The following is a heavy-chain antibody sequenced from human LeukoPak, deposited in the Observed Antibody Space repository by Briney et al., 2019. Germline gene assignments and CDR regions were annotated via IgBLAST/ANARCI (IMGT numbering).Heavy chain of an antibody. Sequence: SGTLSLTCAVSVGSISSSNWWSWVRQPPGKGMEWIGEIYHSGSTNYNPSLKSRVTISVDKSKNQFSLKLSSVTAADTAVYYCARDGYGSGSYSNWFDPWGQGTLVTVSS. CDR1: VGSISSSNW. V-gene: IGHV4-4*02. CDR2: IYHSGST. CDR3: ARDGYGSGSYSNWFDP. J-gene: IGHJ5*02. D-gene: IGHD3-10*01.